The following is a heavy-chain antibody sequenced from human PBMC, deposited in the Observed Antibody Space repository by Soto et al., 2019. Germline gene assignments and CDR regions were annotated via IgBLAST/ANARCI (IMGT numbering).Heavy chain of an antibody. CDR2: MNPNSGNT. Sequence: QVQLVQSGAEVKKPGASVKVSCKASGYSFSDYDINGVRQATGQGPEWMGWMNPNSGNTGYAQKFQGRVTMTRNTSINTAYMELSSLGSEDTAVYYCARDNRYNWNDEGWFDPWGQGTLVTVSS. J-gene: IGHJ5*02. CDR3: ARDNRYNWNDEGWFDP. V-gene: IGHV1-8*01. CDR1: GYSFSDYD. D-gene: IGHD1-20*01.